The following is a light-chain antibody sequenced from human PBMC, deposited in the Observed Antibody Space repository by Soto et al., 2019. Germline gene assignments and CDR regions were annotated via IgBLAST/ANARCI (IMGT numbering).Light chain of an antibody. J-gene: IGKJ5*01. CDR2: DAS. Sequence: ESVLTQSPATLSLSPGERATLSCRASQSVGSYLAWYRQKPGQAPRLLIYDASNRATGIPPRFSGSGSGTDFTLTISSLEPEDFAVYYCQQRSNWPITFGQGTRLEMK. V-gene: IGKV3-11*01. CDR3: QQRSNWPIT. CDR1: QSVGSY.